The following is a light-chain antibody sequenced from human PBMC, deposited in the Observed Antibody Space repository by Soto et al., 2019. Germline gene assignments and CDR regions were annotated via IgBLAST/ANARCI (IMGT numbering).Light chain of an antibody. CDR2: VNSGDSH. V-gene: IGLV4-69*01. J-gene: IGLJ2*01. Sequence: QPVLTQSPSASASLGASVNLTCTLSSGHSNYAIAWHQQQPEKAPRYLMKVNSGDSHTKGDGIPDRFSGSSSGAERYLTISSLQAEDEADYYCQTWATGTVVFGGGTKLTVL. CDR3: QTWATGTVV. CDR1: SGHSNYA.